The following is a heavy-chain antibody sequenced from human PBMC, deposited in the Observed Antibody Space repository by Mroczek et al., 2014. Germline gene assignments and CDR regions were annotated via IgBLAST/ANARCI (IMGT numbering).Heavy chain of an antibody. Sequence: QVQLQQWGAGLLKPSETLSLTCAVYGGSFSGYYWSWIRQPPGKGLEWIGEINHSGSTNYNPSLKSRVTISVDTSKNQFSLKLSSVTAADTAVYYCARGSGSYGVRDYWGQGTLVTVSS. J-gene: IGHJ4*02. CDR1: GGSFSGYY. D-gene: IGHD1-26*01. CDR3: ARGSGSYGVRDY. CDR2: INHSGST. V-gene: IGHV4-34*01.